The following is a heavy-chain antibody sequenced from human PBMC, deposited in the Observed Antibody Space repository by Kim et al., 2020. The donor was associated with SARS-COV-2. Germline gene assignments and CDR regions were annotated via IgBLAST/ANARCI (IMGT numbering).Heavy chain of an antibody. V-gene: IGHV1-2*02. CDR2: INPNNVDT. CDR3: SIDFRSRPVAGFDF. J-gene: IGHJ4*02. Sequence: ASVKVSCKASGYTFTCYYMNWVRQAPAQGLEWMGWINPNNVDTTYAQSLQGRITITRDTSISTAYLELSSLRSDDTAVYYCSIDFRSRPVAGFDFWGQGTLVTVSS. CDR1: GYTFTCYY. D-gene: IGHD6-19*01.